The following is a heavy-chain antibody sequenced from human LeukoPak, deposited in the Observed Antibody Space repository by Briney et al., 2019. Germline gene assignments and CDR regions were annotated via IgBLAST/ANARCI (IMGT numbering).Heavy chain of an antibody. CDR2: INHSGST. D-gene: IGHD2-2*01. V-gene: IGHV4-34*01. CDR1: GGSFSGYY. J-gene: IGHJ5*02. CDR3: ARGRTRYCSSTSCYVAYDP. Sequence: SETLSLTCAVYGGSFSGYYWSWIRQPPGKGLEWIGEINHSGSTNYNPSLKSRVTMSVDTSKNQFSLKLSSVTAADTAVYYCARGRTRYCSSTSCYVAYDPWGQGTLVTVSS.